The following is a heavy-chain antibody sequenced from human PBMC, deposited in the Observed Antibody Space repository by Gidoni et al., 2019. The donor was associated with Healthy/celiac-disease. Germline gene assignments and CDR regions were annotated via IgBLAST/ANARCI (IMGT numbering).Heavy chain of an antibody. CDR3: ARSAGQWLVHRELGY. V-gene: IGHV4-34*01. CDR1: GGSFSGYY. J-gene: IGHJ4*02. CDR2: INHSGST. D-gene: IGHD6-19*01. Sequence: QVQLQQWGAGLLKPSETLSLTCAVYGGSFSGYYWSWIRQPPGKGLEWIGEINHSGSTNYNPSLKSRVTISVDTSKNQFSLKLSSVTAADTAVYYCARSAGQWLVHRELGYWGQGTLVTVSS.